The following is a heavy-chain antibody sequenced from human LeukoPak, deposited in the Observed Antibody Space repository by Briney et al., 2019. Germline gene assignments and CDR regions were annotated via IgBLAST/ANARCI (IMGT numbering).Heavy chain of an antibody. Sequence: SQTLSLTCAVSGGSISSGGYSWSWIRQPPGKGLEWIGEINHSGSTNYNPSLKSRVTISVDTSKNQFSLKLSSVTAADTAVYYCATVMVRGVINGGVDYYYGMDVWGQGTTVTVSS. CDR2: INHSGST. J-gene: IGHJ6*02. CDR3: ATVMVRGVINGGVDYYYGMDV. D-gene: IGHD3-10*01. CDR1: GGSISSGGYS. V-gene: IGHV4-30-2*01.